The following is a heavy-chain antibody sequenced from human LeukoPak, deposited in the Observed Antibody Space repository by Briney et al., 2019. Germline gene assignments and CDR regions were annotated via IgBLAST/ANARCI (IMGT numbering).Heavy chain of an antibody. Sequence: SVKVSCKASGGTFSSYAISWVRQAPGQGLEWMGGIIPIFGTANYAQKFQGRVTITTDESTSTAYMEPSSLRSEDTAVYYCASFNSGSDAFDVWGQGTMVTVSS. CDR1: GGTFSSYA. D-gene: IGHD1-26*01. CDR2: IIPIFGTA. J-gene: IGHJ3*01. V-gene: IGHV1-69*05. CDR3: ASFNSGSDAFDV.